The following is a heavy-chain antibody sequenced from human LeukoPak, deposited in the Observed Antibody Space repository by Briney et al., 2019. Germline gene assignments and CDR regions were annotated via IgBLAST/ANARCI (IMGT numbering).Heavy chain of an antibody. CDR1: GFTFSTYW. CDR3: AKGAAAAIHYFDY. J-gene: IGHJ4*02. D-gene: IGHD2-2*02. CDR2: ISWNSGSI. Sequence: GGSLRLSCAASGFTFSTYWMHWVRQAPGKGLEWVSGISWNSGSIGYADSVKGRFTISRDNAKNSLYLQMNSLRAEDTALYYCAKGAAAAIHYFDYWGQGTLVTVSS. V-gene: IGHV3-9*01.